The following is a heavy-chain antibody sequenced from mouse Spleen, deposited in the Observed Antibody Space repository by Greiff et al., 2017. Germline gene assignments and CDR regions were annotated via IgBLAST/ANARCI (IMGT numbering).Heavy chain of an antibody. CDR2: ISYDGSN. V-gene: IGHV3-6*01. D-gene: IGHD2-4*01. CDR1: GYSITSGYY. Sequence: EVKLQESGPGLVKPSQSLSLTCSVTGYSITSGYYWNWIRQFPGNKLEWMGYISYDGSNNYNPSLKNRISITRDTSKNQFFLKLNSVTTEDTATYYCARDDYDGWFAYWGQGTLVTVSA. J-gene: IGHJ3*01. CDR3: ARDDYDGWFAY.